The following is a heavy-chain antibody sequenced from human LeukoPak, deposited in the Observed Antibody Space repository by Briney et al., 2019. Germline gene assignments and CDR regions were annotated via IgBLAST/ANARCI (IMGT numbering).Heavy chain of an antibody. Sequence: ASVKVSCKASGYTFTAYYMHWVRQAPGQGLEWMGWINPNSGGTNYSQKFQGRVTMTRDTSITTAYMELSRLTSDDPAVYYCASHRGTTYYMDVWGKGTTVTISS. J-gene: IGHJ6*03. CDR1: GYTFTAYY. V-gene: IGHV1-2*02. D-gene: IGHD1-1*01. CDR2: INPNSGGT. CDR3: ASHRGTTYYMDV.